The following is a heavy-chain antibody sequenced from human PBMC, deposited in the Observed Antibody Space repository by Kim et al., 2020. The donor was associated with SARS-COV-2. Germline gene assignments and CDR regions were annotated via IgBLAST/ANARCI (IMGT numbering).Heavy chain of an antibody. CDR1: GGSVSSGSYY. J-gene: IGHJ6*02. CDR2: IYYSGST. Sequence: SETLSLTCTVSGGSVSSGSYYWSWIRQPPGKGLEWIGYIYYSGSTNYNPSLKSRVTISVDTSKNQFSLKLSSVTAADTAVYYCARAKVAAAGPIRGYYYGMDVWGQGTTVTVSS. V-gene: IGHV4-61*01. D-gene: IGHD6-13*01. CDR3: ARAKVAAAGPIRGYYYGMDV.